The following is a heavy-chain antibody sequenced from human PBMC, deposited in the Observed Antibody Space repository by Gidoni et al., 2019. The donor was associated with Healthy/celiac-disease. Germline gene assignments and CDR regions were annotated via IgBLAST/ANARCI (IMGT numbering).Heavy chain of an antibody. J-gene: IGHJ3*02. CDR3: ARAKIAASAFDI. CDR1: GGSVSSGSYY. D-gene: IGHD6-13*01. V-gene: IGHV4-61*01. CDR2: IYYSGST. Sequence: QVQLQESGPGLVKPSETLSLTCTVPGGSVSSGSYYWSWIRQPPGKGLEWIGYIYYSGSTNYTPSLKSRVTISVDTSKNQFSLKLSSVTAADTAVYYCARAKIAASAFDIWGQGTMVTVSS.